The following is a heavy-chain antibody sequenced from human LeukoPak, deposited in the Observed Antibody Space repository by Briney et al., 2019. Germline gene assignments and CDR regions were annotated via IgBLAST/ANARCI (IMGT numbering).Heavy chain of an antibody. CDR2: IWFDGYNE. CDR3: AKESEVRGVVDY. D-gene: IGHD3-10*01. J-gene: IGHJ4*02. CDR1: GFTFNTYG. Sequence: GRSLRLSCAASGFTFNTYGMHWVRQAPGKGLEWVAVIWFDGYNEYYADSVKGRFTISRDNSKNTLYLQMNSLRAEDTAVYYCAKESEVRGVVDYWGQGTLVTVSS. V-gene: IGHV3-33*06.